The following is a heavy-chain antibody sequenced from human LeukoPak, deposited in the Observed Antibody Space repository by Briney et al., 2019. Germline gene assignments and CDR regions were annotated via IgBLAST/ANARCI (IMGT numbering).Heavy chain of an antibody. CDR1: GGSISSDTYF. J-gene: IGHJ4*02. CDR3: ARLCPTRAATGPEGDS. D-gene: IGHD6-13*01. Sequence: PSETLSLTCTVSGGSISSDTYFWGWIRQPPGKGLEWIGSINYSGTTYYNLSLRSRITISVDTSKNQFSLKLSSVTAADTALYYCARLCPTRAATGPEGDSWGQGTLVTVSS. V-gene: IGHV4-39*01. CDR2: INYSGTT.